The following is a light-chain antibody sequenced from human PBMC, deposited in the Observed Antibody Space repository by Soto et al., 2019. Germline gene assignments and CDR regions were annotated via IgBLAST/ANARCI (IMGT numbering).Light chain of an antibody. CDR1: SSVVGSYNY. Sequence: SALTQPRSVSGSPGQSVTISCTGTSSVVGSYNYVSWYQQHPGKAPKLMIYDVTKRPSGVPDRFSGSKSGNTASLTISGLQAEDESDYYCCSYAGSYTYVFGTGTNGTVL. J-gene: IGLJ1*01. CDR3: CSYAGSYTYV. CDR2: DVT. V-gene: IGLV2-11*01.